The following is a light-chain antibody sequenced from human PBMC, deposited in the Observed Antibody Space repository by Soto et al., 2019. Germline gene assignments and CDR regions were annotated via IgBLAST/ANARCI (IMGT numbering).Light chain of an antibody. J-gene: IGKJ2*01. Sequence: EIVLTQSPGTLSLSPGERATLSCRASQSVSNSYLAWYQQKPGQAPRLLIYGASSRATGIPDRFSGSGSGTDFTLTISRLEPEDFAVYYCHQYGSSPYTFGQGTKLEI. V-gene: IGKV3-20*01. CDR2: GAS. CDR3: HQYGSSPYT. CDR1: QSVSNSY.